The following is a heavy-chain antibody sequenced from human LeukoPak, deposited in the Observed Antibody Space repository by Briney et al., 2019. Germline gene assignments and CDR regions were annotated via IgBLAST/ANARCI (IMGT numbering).Heavy chain of an antibody. CDR2: IIPILGIA. J-gene: IGHJ5*02. V-gene: IGHV1-69*04. Sequence: ASVKVSCKASGGTFSSYTISWVRQAPGQGLEWMGRIIPILGIANYAQKFQGRVTITADKSTSRAYTELSSLRCEDTAVYYCARDGEGTTIFGLGHWFVPWGQRTLVSVSS. CDR1: GGTFSSYT. D-gene: IGHD3-3*01. CDR3: ARDGEGTTIFGLGHWFVP.